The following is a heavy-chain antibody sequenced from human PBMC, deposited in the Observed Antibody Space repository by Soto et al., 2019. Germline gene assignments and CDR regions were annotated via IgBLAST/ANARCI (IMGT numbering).Heavy chain of an antibody. J-gene: IGHJ4*02. CDR2: ISADNGST. CDR1: GYTFTSYG. Sequence: ASVKVSCKASGYTFTSYGISWVRQAPGQRLEWIGWISADNGSTNYAQKFQGRVAITRDTSTSTVYMELSSLRSEDTAVYYCAADWSNRPFDFWGQGTLVTVSS. CDR3: AADWSNRPFDF. V-gene: IGHV1-18*01. D-gene: IGHD3-3*01.